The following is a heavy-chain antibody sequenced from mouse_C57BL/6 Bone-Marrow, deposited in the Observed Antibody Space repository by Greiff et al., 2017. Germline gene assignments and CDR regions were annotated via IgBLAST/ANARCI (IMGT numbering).Heavy chain of an antibody. J-gene: IGHJ1*03. CDR2: ISNGGGST. D-gene: IGHD1-1*01. V-gene: IGHV5-12*01. CDR3: ARHPYLLLSYCDV. CDR1: GFTFSDYY. Sequence: EVKLMESGGGLVQPGGSLKLSCAASGFTFSDYYMYWVRQTPEKRLEWVAYISNGGGSTSYPDPVKGRFTISRDNAKNTLYLQMSRLKSEDTAMYYGARHPYLLLSYCDVWGTGTTVTVSS.